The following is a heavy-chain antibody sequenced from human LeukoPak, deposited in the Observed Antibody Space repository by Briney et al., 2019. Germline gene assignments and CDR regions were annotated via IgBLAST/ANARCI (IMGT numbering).Heavy chain of an antibody. J-gene: IGHJ4*02. CDR1: GYTFTSYD. CDR2: MNPNSGNT. CDR3: AIYDSSGYVYFDY. V-gene: IGHV1-8*03. D-gene: IGHD3-22*01. Sequence: ASVKVSCKASGYTFTSYDINWVRQATGQGLEWMGWMNPNSGNTGYAQKFQGRVTITRNTFISTAYMELSSLRSEDTAVYYCAIYDSSGYVYFDYWGQGTLVTVSS.